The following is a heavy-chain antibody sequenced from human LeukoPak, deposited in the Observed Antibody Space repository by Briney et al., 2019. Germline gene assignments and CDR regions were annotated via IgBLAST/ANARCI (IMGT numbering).Heavy chain of an antibody. D-gene: IGHD2-21*02. CDR3: ARGGGDHAFDI. CDR1: GFTFSSYS. V-gene: IGHV3-21*01. J-gene: IGHJ3*02. CDR2: ISSSSSYI. Sequence: GGSLRLSCAASGFTFSSYSMNWVRQAPGKGLEWVSSISSSSSYIYYVDSVKGRFTISRDNAKNSLYLQMNSLRAEDTAVYYCARGGGDHAFDIWGQGTMVTVSS.